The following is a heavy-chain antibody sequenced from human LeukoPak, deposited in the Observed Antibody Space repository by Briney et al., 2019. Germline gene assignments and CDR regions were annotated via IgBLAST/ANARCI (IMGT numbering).Heavy chain of an antibody. CDR3: ARVVVRGVIAGMDV. J-gene: IGHJ6*02. V-gene: IGHV4-4*02. D-gene: IGHD3-10*01. Sequence: KSSETLSLTCAVSGDSITSSNWWSWVRQPPGKRLEWIAEIHHSGSTNNNPSLKSRVTISVDEAKNQFSLKLNSVTAADTAVYYCARVVVRGVIAGMDVWGQGTTVTVSS. CDR2: IHHSGST. CDR1: GDSITSSNW.